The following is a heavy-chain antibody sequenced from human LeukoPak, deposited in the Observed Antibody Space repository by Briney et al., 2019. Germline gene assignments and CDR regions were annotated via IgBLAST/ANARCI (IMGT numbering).Heavy chain of an antibody. J-gene: IGHJ2*01. CDR1: GYTFTKFG. D-gene: IGHD3-10*01. CDR3: ARGQLDWFFDF. V-gene: IGHV1-18*01. Sequence: ASVKVSCKASGYTFTKFGFNWVRQAPGQGLEWMGWISSSNGKTNYAQKFQGRVTMTTDTSTTTAFMELRSLRSDDTADYYCARGQLDWFFDFWGHGTLVTVSS. CDR2: ISSSNGKT.